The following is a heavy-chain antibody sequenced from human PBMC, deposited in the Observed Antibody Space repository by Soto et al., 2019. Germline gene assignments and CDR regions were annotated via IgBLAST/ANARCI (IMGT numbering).Heavy chain of an antibody. CDR1: GFTFSSYG. V-gene: IGHV3-30*18. Sequence: AGGSLRICCASSGFTFSSYGMHWVRQAPGKGLEWVAVILYDGSKKYYADSVKGRFTISRDNSKNTLYLQMSSLRAEDTALYYCVKDGSSGWPYFDDMDVWGQGTTVTVSS. CDR2: ILYDGSKK. CDR3: VKDGSSGWPYFDDMDV. J-gene: IGHJ6*02. D-gene: IGHD6-19*01.